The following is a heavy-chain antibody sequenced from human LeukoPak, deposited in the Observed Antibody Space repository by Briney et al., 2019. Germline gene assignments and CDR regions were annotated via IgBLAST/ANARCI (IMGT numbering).Heavy chain of an antibody. V-gene: IGHV3-11*04. CDR2: ISSSGSTI. J-gene: IGHJ4*02. D-gene: IGHD5-24*01. CDR1: GGSISSYH. Sequence: PSETLSLTCIVSGGSISSYHWSWIRQAPGKGLEWISYISSSGSTIYYADSVRGRFTISRDNAKNSLYLQMNSLRAEDTAVYYCARVGWLQLYFDYWGQGTLVTVSS. CDR3: ARVGWLQLYFDY.